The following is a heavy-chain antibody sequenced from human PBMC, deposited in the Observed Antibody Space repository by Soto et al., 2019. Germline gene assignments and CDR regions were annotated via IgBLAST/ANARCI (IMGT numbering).Heavy chain of an antibody. CDR3: AGDRQWLVPHLDY. CDR1: GFTFSDYD. D-gene: IGHD6-19*01. J-gene: IGHJ4*02. Sequence: QVQLVESGGGLVKPGGSLRLSCAASGFTFSDYDMSWIRQAPGRGLEWLSYISSSGTTIYYADSVKGRFTISRDNAKNSLYLQMNSLRAEDTAVYYCAGDRQWLVPHLDYWGQGTLATVSS. V-gene: IGHV3-11*01. CDR2: ISSSGTTI.